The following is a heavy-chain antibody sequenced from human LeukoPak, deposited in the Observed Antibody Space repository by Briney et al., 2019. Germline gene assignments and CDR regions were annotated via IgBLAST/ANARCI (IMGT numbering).Heavy chain of an antibody. CDR3: ATSPVGLGDFDY. D-gene: IGHD1-26*01. V-gene: IGHV4-30-4*01. J-gene: IGHJ4*02. Sequence: PSETLSLTCTVSGGSISSGDYYWSWLRQPPGKGLEWIGYISYSGSTYSNPSLKSRLTISIDRSNEQFSLRLTSVTAADTAVYFCATSPVGLGDFDYWGQGTLVTVSS. CDR1: GGSISSGDYY. CDR2: ISYSGST.